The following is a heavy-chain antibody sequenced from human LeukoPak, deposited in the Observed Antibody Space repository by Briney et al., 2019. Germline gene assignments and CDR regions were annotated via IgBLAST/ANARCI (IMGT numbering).Heavy chain of an antibody. D-gene: IGHD6-19*01. Sequence: SETLSLTCTVSGGSISSYYWSWIRQLPGKGLEWIGYIYYSGSTNYNPSLKSRATISVDTSKNQFSLKLSSVTAADTAVYYCARSSGWYIDYWGQGTLVTVSS. CDR3: ARSSGWYIDY. CDR1: GGSISSYY. CDR2: IYYSGST. V-gene: IGHV4-59*01. J-gene: IGHJ4*02.